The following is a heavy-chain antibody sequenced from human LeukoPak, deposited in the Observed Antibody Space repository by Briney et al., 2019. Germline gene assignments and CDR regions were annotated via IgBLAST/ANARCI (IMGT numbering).Heavy chain of an antibody. J-gene: IGHJ6*03. D-gene: IGHD3-3*01. CDR1: GYTFTGYY. Sequence: GASVKVSCKASGYTFTGYYMHWVRQAPGQGLEWMGWINPNSGGTNYAQKFQGRVTMTRDTSISTAYMELSRLRSDDTAVYYCARPIEYYDFWSRAYYYYMDVWGKGTTVTVSS. V-gene: IGHV1-2*02. CDR2: INPNSGGT. CDR3: ARPIEYYDFWSRAYYYYMDV.